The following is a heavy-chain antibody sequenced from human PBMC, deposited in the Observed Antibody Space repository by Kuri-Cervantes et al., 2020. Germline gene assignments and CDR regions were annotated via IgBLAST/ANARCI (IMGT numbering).Heavy chain of an antibody. CDR1: GYTFTSYY. CDR3: ARDFRLRLGELSLFGY. J-gene: IGHJ4*02. V-gene: IGHV1-46*01. Sequence: ASVKVSCKASGYTFTSYYMHWVRQAPGQGLEWMGIINPSGGSTSYAQKFQGRVTMTRDTSTSTVYMELSSPRSEDTAVYYCARDFRLRLGELSLFGYWGQGTLVTVSS. D-gene: IGHD3-16*02. CDR2: INPSGGST.